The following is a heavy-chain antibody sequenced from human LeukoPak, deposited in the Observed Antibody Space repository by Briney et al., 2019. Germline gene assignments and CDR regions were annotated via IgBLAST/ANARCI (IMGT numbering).Heavy chain of an antibody. CDR2: ISSSSSTI. D-gene: IGHD1-1*01. V-gene: IGHV3-48*01. J-gene: IGHJ6*02. CDR3: ARYDARYGMDV. Sequence: GGSLRLSCAASGFTFSSYSMNWVRQAPGKELEWVSYISSSSSTIYYADSMKGRFTISRDNSKNTLYLQMNSLRAEDTAVYYCARYDARYGMDVWGQGTTVTVSS. CDR1: GFTFSSYS.